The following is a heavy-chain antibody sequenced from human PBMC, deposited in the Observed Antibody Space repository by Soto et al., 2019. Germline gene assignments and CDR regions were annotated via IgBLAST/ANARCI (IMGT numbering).Heavy chain of an antibody. CDR3: AKLTWIQLWSRNCVLDY. J-gene: IGHJ4*01. D-gene: IGHD5-18*01. V-gene: IGHV3-23*01. Sequence: GGSLRLSCAASGFNFSNFAMSWVRQAPGKGLGWVSGISNSGGTTYYADSVKGRFTISRDNSKNTLHLHMSGLTTEDTAVYYCAKLTWIQLWSRNCVLDYWGHGTLVTVSS. CDR1: GFNFSNFA. CDR2: ISNSGGTT.